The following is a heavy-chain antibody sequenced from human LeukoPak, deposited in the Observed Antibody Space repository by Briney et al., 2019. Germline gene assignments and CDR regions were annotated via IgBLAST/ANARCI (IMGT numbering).Heavy chain of an antibody. D-gene: IGHD4-17*01. Sequence: PGGSLRLSCAASGFTFSDYSMNWVRQAPGKGLEWVSHVSSSGSTIYYADSVRGRFTISRDNAENSLYLQMNSLRAEDTAVYYCAKAGRGDYADLRFDYWGQGTLVTVSS. CDR1: GFTFSDYS. J-gene: IGHJ4*02. CDR2: VSSSGSTI. V-gene: IGHV3-48*01. CDR3: AKAGRGDYADLRFDY.